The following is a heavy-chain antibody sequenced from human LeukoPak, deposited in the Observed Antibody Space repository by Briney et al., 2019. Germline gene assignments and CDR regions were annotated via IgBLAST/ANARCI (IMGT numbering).Heavy chain of an antibody. Sequence: KPSETLSLTCTVSGGSISSGGYYWSWIRQHPGKGLEWIGYIYYSGSTYYNPSLKSRVTISVDTSKNQFSLKLSSVTAADTAVYYCARGRVVPAAISYYYYGMDVWGQGTTVTVSS. V-gene: IGHV4-31*03. CDR3: ARGRVVPAAISYYYYGMDV. CDR1: GGSISSGGYY. J-gene: IGHJ6*02. D-gene: IGHD2-2*01. CDR2: IYYSGST.